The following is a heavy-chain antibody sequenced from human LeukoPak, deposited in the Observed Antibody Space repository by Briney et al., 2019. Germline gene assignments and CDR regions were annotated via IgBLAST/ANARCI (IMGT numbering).Heavy chain of an antibody. CDR3: AKDGGDFGNWGYRNY. CDR2: VSESGDRT. CDR1: GFTFSSYV. Sequence: PGGSLRLSCAASGFTFSSYVMSWVRQAPGKGLEGVSGVSESGDRTVYADSAKGRFTISRNTYKKMVYLQINNLKVEATAEYYCAKDGGDFGNWGYRNYWGQGTLVAVSS. J-gene: IGHJ4*02. V-gene: IGHV3-23*01. D-gene: IGHD7-27*01.